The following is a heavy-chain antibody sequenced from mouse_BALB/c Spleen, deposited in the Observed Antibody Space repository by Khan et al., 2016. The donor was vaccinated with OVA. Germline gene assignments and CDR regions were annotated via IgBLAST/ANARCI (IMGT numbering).Heavy chain of an antibody. J-gene: IGHJ3*01. Sequence: VRLQQSGPELVKPGASVKIPCKASGYTFTDYNMDWVKQSHGKSLEWIGDINPNNGGPIYNQRFKGKASLTVDKSSSTAYMELRSLTSEDTAVYYGARGGDGGFAYWGQGTLVTVSA. CDR2: INPNNGGP. CDR1: GYTFTDYN. V-gene: IGHV1-18*01. CDR3: ARGGDGGFAY.